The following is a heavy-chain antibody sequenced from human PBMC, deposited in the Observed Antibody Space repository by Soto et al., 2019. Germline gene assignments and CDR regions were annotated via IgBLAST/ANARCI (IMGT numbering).Heavy chain of an antibody. CDR3: ARVGSSGLCPVYYYYDGLDV. Sequence: GASVKVSCKASGYTFTSYGISWVRQAPGQGLEWMGWISAYNGNTNYAQKLQGRVTMTTDTSTSTAYMELRILRSDDTAVYYCARVGSSGLCPVYYYYDGLDVWGQGTMVTVSS. J-gene: IGHJ6*02. V-gene: IGHV1-18*04. D-gene: IGHD3-10*01. CDR1: GYTFTSYG. CDR2: ISAYNGNT.